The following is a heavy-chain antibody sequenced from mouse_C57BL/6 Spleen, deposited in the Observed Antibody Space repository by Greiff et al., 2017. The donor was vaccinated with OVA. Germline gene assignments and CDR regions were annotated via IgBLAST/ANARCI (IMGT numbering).Heavy chain of an antibody. Sequence: QVQLQQPGAELVKPGASVKMSCKASGYTFTSYWITWVKQRPGQGLEWIGDIYPGSGSTNYNEKFKSKATLTVDTSSSTAHMQLSSLTSEDSAVYYCARWGYYGSSYFAYWGQGTLVTVSA. V-gene: IGHV1-55*01. CDR3: ARWGYYGSSYFAY. J-gene: IGHJ3*01. CDR1: GYTFTSYW. D-gene: IGHD1-1*01. CDR2: IYPGSGST.